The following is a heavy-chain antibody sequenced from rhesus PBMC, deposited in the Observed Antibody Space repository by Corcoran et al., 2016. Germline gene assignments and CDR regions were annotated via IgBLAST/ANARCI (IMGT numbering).Heavy chain of an antibody. CDR2: IYSNSERT. J-gene: IGHJ4*01. CDR3: ARAAAGTNFDY. V-gene: IGHV4S18*01. D-gene: IGHD6-31*01. CDR1: GGSISSSNW. Sequence: QVQLQESGPGLVKPSETLSLTCAVSGGSISSSNWWSWIRQPPGKGLEWIGGIYSNSERTNYNPSIKSRVTISKDTAKNQFSLKLSSVTAADTAVYYCARAAAGTNFDYWGQGVLVTVSS.